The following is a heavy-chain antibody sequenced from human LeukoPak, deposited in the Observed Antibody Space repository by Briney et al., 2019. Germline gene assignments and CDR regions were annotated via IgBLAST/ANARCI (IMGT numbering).Heavy chain of an antibody. CDR1: GFTFTNYA. CDR2: INKSDGNT. Sequence: GGSLRLSCAASGFTFTNYAMTWVRQAPGKGLEWVSTINKSDGNTYFADFAKGRFTISRDNSKNTLFLQMNSLRADDTALYYCAKDTRSTVISVGAFEIWGQGTMVTVSS. J-gene: IGHJ3*02. CDR3: AKDTRSTVISVGAFEI. D-gene: IGHD3-22*01. V-gene: IGHV3-23*01.